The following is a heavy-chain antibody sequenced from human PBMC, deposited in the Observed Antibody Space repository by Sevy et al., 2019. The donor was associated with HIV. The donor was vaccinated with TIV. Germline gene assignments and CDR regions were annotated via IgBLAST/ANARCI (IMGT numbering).Heavy chain of an antibody. D-gene: IGHD2-15*01. CDR2: IWYDGSNK. V-gene: IGHV3-33*01. CDR3: ARGVGYCSGGSCYVYYCCYYGMDV. Sequence: GGSLRLSCAASGFTFSSYGMHWVRQAPGKGLEWVAVIWYDGSNKYYADSVKGRFTISRDNSKNTLYLQMNSLRAEDTVVHYCARGVGYCSGGSCYVYYCCYYGMDVWGQGTTVTVSS. CDR1: GFTFSSYG. J-gene: IGHJ6*02.